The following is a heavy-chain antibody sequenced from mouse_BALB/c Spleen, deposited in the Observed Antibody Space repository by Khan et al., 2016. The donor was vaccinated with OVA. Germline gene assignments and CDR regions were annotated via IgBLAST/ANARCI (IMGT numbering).Heavy chain of an antibody. Sequence: EVELVESGGGLVQPGGSLRLSCATSGFTFTDYYMTWVRQPPGKALEWLGFISDKTNGYTTEYSASVRGRFTISSDNSPRILYLQMNSLRDEDSATYYCAREWEFYAMDYWGQGTSVTVSS. CDR2: ISDKTNGYTT. CDR3: AREWEFYAMDY. D-gene: IGHD4-1*01. CDR1: GFTFTDYY. V-gene: IGHV7-3*02. J-gene: IGHJ4*01.